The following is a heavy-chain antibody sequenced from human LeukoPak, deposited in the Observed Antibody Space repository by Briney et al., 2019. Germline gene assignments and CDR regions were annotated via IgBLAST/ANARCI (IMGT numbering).Heavy chain of an antibody. J-gene: IGHJ4*02. CDR2: ISRSGEAT. CDR1: GFTFSNFA. D-gene: IGHD4-23*01. Sequence: PGGSLRLSCAASGFTFSNFAMRWVRQAPGKGLEWVSAISRSGEATVYADSMRGRFTMSRDNAKNSLYLQMNSLRAEDTAVYYCARDPYGGNSGDYWGQGTLVTVSS. CDR3: ARDPYGGNSGDY. V-gene: IGHV3-23*01.